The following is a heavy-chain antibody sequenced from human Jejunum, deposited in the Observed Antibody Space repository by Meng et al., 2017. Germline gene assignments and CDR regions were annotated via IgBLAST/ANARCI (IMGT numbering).Heavy chain of an antibody. D-gene: IGHD4-11*01. CDR3: ARTRDYKDGLDY. CDR1: GSSISSGYY. CDR2: INHSGST. J-gene: IGHJ4*02. V-gene: IGHV4-38-2*01. Sequence: GSLRLSCAVSGSSISSGYYCGWIRQPPGKGLEWIGTINHSGSTYYNPSLKSRVTMSVDTSKNQFSLKLSSVTAADTAVYYCARTRDYKDGLDYWGQGTLVTVSS.